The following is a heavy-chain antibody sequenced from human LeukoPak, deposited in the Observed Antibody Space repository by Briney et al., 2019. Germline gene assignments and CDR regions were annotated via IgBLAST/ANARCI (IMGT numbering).Heavy chain of an antibody. D-gene: IGHD6-13*01. CDR3: ARQGSSWDKDHDH. V-gene: IGHV4-39*01. J-gene: IGHJ4*02. CDR1: GGSISSSSYY. Sequence: SETLSLTCTVSGGSISSSSYYWGWIRQPPGKGLEWIGSIYYSGSTYYNPSLKSRVTISVDTSKNQFSLKLSSVTAADTAVYYCARQGSSWDKDHDHWGQGTLVTVSS. CDR2: IYYSGST.